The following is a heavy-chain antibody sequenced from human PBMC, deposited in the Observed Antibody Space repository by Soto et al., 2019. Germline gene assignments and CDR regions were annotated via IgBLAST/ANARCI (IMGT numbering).Heavy chain of an antibody. CDR3: ATEPLCSGGSCYLSGPRPMDV. V-gene: IGHV1-24*01. CDR1: GYTLTELS. D-gene: IGHD2-15*01. CDR2: FDPEDGET. Sequence: ASVKVSCKVSGYTLTELSMHWVRQAPGKGLEWMGGFDPEDGETIYAQKFQGRVTMTEDTSTDTAYMELSSLRSEDTAVYYCATEPLCSGGSCYLSGPRPMDVWGQGTPVTVS. J-gene: IGHJ6*02.